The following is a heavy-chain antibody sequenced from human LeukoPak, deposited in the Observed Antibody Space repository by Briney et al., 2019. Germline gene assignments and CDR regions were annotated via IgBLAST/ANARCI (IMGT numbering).Heavy chain of an antibody. V-gene: IGHV3-20*04. D-gene: IGHD6-13*01. CDR3: ARASSSLWAAAGHLYYFDY. CDR1: GFTFDHYG. J-gene: IGHJ4*02. CDR2: INWNGGST. Sequence: GGSLRLSCAASGFTFDHYGMSWVRQAPGKGLEWVSGINWNGGSTGYADSVKGRFTISRDNAKNSLYLQMNSLRAEDTALYYCARASSSLWAAAGHLYYFDYWGQGTLVTVSS.